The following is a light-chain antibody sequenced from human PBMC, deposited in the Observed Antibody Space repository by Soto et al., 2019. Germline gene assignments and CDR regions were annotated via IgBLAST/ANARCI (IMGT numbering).Light chain of an antibody. J-gene: IGKJ3*01. V-gene: IGKV3-15*01. CDR2: GAS. Sequence: EIVMTQSPATLSVSPGERATLSCRASQSVSSNLAWYQQKPGQAPRLLIYGASTRATGIPARFSGSGSGTEFTLTISSLQSEDFAVYYCLQRSNWPLTFGPGTKIDIK. CDR3: LQRSNWPLT. CDR1: QSVSSN.